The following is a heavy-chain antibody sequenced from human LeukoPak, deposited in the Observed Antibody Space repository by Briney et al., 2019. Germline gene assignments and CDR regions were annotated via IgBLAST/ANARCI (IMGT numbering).Heavy chain of an antibody. CDR3: AGGYCSSTSCHRYFDY. Sequence: SETLSLTCAVYGGSFSGYYWSWIRQPPGKGLEWIGEINHSGSTNYNPSLKSRVTISVDTSKNQFSLKLSSVTAADTAVCYCAGGYCSSTSCHRYFDYWGQGTLVTVSS. V-gene: IGHV4-34*01. CDR2: INHSGST. CDR1: GGSFSGYY. D-gene: IGHD2-2*01. J-gene: IGHJ4*02.